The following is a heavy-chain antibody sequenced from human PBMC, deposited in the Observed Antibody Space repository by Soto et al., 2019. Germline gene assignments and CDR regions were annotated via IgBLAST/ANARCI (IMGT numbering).Heavy chain of an antibody. Sequence: LRLSCAASGSTFSSYAMSWVRQAPGKGLEWVSAISGSGGSTYYADSVKGRFTISRDNSKNTLYLQMNSLRAEDTAVYYCAKVGYSSSHEATDYWGQGTLVTVSS. D-gene: IGHD6-13*01. V-gene: IGHV3-23*01. CDR3: AKVGYSSSHEATDY. CDR1: GSTFSSYA. J-gene: IGHJ4*02. CDR2: ISGSGGST.